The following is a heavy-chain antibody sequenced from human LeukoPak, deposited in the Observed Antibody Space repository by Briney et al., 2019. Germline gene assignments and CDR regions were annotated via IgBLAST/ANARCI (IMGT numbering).Heavy chain of an antibody. V-gene: IGHV1-2*02. D-gene: IGHD2-2*01. Sequence: GASVKVSCKAPGYTFTGYYMHWVRQAPGQGLEWMGWINPNSGGTNYAQKFQGRVTMTRDTSISTAYMEPSRLRSDDTAVYYCARGAADIVVVPAAMEGYYYYYMDVWGKGTTVTVSS. CDR3: ARGAADIVVVPAAMEGYYYYYMDV. J-gene: IGHJ6*03. CDR2: INPNSGGT. CDR1: GYTFTGYY.